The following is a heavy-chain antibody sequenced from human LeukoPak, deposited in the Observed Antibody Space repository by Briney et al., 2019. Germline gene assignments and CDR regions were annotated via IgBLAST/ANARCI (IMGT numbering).Heavy chain of an antibody. CDR1: GYTFTSYA. Sequence: ASVKVSCKASGYTFTSYAMHWVRHAPGQRLEWMGWISAYNGNTNYAQKLQGRVTMTTDTSTSTAYMELRSLRSDDTAVYYCARTYSGYDYGGYYYYYYYMDVWGKGTTVTISS. D-gene: IGHD5-12*01. CDR2: ISAYNGNT. J-gene: IGHJ6*03. V-gene: IGHV1-18*01. CDR3: ARTYSGYDYGGYYYYYYYMDV.